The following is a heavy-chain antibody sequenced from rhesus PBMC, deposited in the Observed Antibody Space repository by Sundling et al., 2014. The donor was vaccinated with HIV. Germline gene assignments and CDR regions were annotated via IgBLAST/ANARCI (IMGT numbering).Heavy chain of an antibody. CDR2: INPKTGGT. J-gene: IGHJ4*01. CDR3: ATGNIWTDTPYDY. V-gene: IGHV1-138*01. Sequence: QVQLVQSGAEVKKPGSSVKVSCKASGYTFPDYYIQWLRQVPGQGLEWMGRINPKTGGTDYAQKFQGRVTMTRDTSTSTAYMELSSLRSEDTAVYYCATGNIWTDTPYDYWGQGVLVTVSS. CDR1: GYTFPDYY. D-gene: IGHD3-3*01.